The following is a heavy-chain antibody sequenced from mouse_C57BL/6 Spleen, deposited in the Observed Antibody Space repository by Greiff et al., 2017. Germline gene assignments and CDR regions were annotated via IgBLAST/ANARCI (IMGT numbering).Heavy chain of an antibody. Sequence: EVMLVESGGDLVKPGGSLKLSCAASGFTFSSYGMSWVRQTPDKRLEWVATISSGGSYTYYPDSVKGRFTISRDNAKNTLYLQMSSLKSEDTAMXYCARRGYFDYWGQGTTLTVSS. CDR1: GFTFSSYG. CDR3: ARRGYFDY. J-gene: IGHJ2*01. CDR2: ISSGGSYT. V-gene: IGHV5-6*02.